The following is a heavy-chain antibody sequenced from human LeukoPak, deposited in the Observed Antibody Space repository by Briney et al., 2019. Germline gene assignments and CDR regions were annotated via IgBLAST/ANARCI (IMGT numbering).Heavy chain of an antibody. CDR1: GGSISSGGYS. J-gene: IGHJ3*02. CDR3: ARAYLAFDI. Sequence: SQTLSLTCAVSGGSISSGGYSWSWIRQPPGKGLEWIGYIYHSGSTYYNPSLKSRVTISADRSKNQFSLKLSSVTAADTAVYYCARAYLAFDIWGQGTMVTVSS. CDR2: IYHSGST. V-gene: IGHV4-30-2*01.